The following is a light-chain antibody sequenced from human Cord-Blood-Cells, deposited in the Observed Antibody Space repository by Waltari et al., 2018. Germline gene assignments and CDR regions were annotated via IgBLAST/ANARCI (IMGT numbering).Light chain of an antibody. CDR1: QSISSN. CDR3: QQSYSTPLT. V-gene: IGKV1-39*01. CDR2: AAS. J-gene: IGKJ4*01. Sequence: IQMTQFTSSLSAPVVDRVTITCRASQSISSNLHWYQQKPVKAPTLLIYAASSLQSGVPSRFSGSGSGTEFTLTISSLQPEDFATYYGQQSYSTPLTFGGWTKVENK.